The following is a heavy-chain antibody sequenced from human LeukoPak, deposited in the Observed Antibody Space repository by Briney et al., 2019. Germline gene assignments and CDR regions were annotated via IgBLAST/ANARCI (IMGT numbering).Heavy chain of an antibody. D-gene: IGHD1-26*01. V-gene: IGHV3-11*05. J-gene: IGHJ4*02. CDR1: GFTFSDYY. CDR3: ARDLSSVGATLYYFDY. Sequence: KTGGSLRLSCAASGFTFSDYYMSWIRQAPGKGLEWVSYISSSSSYTNYADSVKGRFTISRDNAKNSLYLQMNSLRAEDTAVYYCARDLSSVGATLYYFDYWGQGTLVTVSS. CDR2: ISSSSSYT.